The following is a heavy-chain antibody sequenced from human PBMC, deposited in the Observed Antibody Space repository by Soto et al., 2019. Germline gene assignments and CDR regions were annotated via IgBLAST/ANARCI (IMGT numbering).Heavy chain of an antibody. CDR3: ARDGSIMITFGGVIVTPNYYYYGMDV. D-gene: IGHD3-16*02. CDR1: GFTFSSYE. J-gene: IGHJ6*02. CDR2: ISSSGSTI. V-gene: IGHV3-48*03. Sequence: PGGSLRLSCAASGFTFSSYEMNWVRQAPGKGLEWVSYISSSGSTIYYADSVKGRFTISRDNAKNSLYLQMNSLRAEDTAVYYCARDGSIMITFGGVIVTPNYYYYGMDVWGQGTTVTVS.